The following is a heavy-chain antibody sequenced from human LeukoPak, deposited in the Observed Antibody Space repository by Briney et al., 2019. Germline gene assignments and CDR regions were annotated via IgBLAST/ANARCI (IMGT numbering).Heavy chain of an antibody. Sequence: GASVKVSCKASGYTFTGYYMHWVRQAPGQGLEWMGWINPNSGGTNYAQKLQGRVTMTRDTSISTAYMELSRLRSDDTAVYYCARERSSSGSEFGYWGQGTLVTVSS. D-gene: IGHD5-12*01. CDR2: INPNSGGT. V-gene: IGHV1-2*02. CDR3: ARERSSSGSEFGY. CDR1: GYTFTGYY. J-gene: IGHJ4*02.